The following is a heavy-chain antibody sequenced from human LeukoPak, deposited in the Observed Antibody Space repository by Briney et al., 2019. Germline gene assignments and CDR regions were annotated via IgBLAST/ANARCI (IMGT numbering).Heavy chain of an antibody. CDR2: ISAYNGNT. CDR3: ARTGYSSGWREGFCYY. CDR1: GYTFTSYG. J-gene: IGHJ4*02. Sequence: ASVKVSCKASGYTFTSYGISWVRQAPGQGLEWMGWISAYNGNTNYAQKLQGIVTMTTDTSTSTAYMELRSLRSDDTAVYYCARTGYSSGWREGFCYYWGQGTLVTVSS. D-gene: IGHD6-19*01. V-gene: IGHV1-18*01.